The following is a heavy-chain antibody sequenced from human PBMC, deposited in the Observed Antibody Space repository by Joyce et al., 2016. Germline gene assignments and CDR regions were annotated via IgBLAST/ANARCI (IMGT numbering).Heavy chain of an antibody. Sequence: EVQLLESGGGLVQPGGSLRLYCAASGFTFSSYAMSWVRQAPGKGLEWVSAISGSGGSTNYTDSVKGRFTISRDNSKNTLYLQMNSLRAEDTAVYYCARVGSWLLPHFDYWGQGTLVTVSS. CDR1: GFTFSSYA. D-gene: IGHD3-22*01. CDR2: ISGSGGST. J-gene: IGHJ4*02. CDR3: ARVGSWLLPHFDY. V-gene: IGHV3-23*01.